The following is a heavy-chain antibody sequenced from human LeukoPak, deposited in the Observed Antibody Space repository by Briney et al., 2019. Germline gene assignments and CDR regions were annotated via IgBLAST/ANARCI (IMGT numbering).Heavy chain of an antibody. CDR2: IWYDGSDK. Sequence: PGGSLRLSCAASGFTFSNYGMHWVRQAPGKGLEWVAVIWYDGSDKYYADSVKGRFTISRDNSKNTLYLQMNSLRAEDTAVYYCAKGIGRGKGPLIGAFDIWGQGTMVTVSS. D-gene: IGHD2/OR15-2a*01. V-gene: IGHV3-30*02. CDR1: GFTFSNYG. CDR3: AKGIGRGKGPLIGAFDI. J-gene: IGHJ3*02.